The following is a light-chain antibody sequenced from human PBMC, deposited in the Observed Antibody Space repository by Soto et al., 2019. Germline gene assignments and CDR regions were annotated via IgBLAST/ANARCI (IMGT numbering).Light chain of an antibody. J-gene: IGLJ3*02. V-gene: IGLV2-23*02. CDR3: FAYAGDSTWL. CDR1: RSDIGSYNS. Sequence: QSALAQPASVSGSPGESITISCTGTRSDIGSYNSIAWYQQHPGKALRVMIFEVTQRPSGISNRFSGSKSGYTASLTISGLQAEDEADYFCFAYAGDSTWLFGGGTKVTVL. CDR2: EVT.